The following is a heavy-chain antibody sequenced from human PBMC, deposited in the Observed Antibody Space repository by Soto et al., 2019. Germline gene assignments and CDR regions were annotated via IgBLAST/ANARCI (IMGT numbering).Heavy chain of an antibody. V-gene: IGHV4-39*01. J-gene: IGHJ5*02. D-gene: IGHD3-10*01. CDR2: IYYSGST. Sequence: SETLSLTCTVSGGSISSSSYYWGWIRQPPGKWLEWIGSIYYSGSTYSNPSLKSRVTISVDTSKNQFSLKLSSVTAADTAVYYCARLGITRRFDPWGQGTLVTVYS. CDR3: ARLGITRRFDP. CDR1: GGSISSSSYY.